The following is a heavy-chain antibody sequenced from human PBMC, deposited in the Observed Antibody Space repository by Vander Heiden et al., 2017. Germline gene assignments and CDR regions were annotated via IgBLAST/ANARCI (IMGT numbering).Heavy chain of an antibody. D-gene: IGHD6-13*01. V-gene: IGHV3-23*01. J-gene: IGHJ6*02. CDR1: GFTFSSYA. Sequence: EVQLLASGGGLVQPGGSLRLSCAASGFTFSSYAMSWVRQAPGKGLEWVSAISGSGGSTYYADSVKGRFTISRDNSKNTLYLQMNSLRAEDTAVYYCAKDLIADTYYYYYGMDVWGQGTTVTVSS. CDR2: ISGSGGST. CDR3: AKDLIADTYYYYYGMDV.